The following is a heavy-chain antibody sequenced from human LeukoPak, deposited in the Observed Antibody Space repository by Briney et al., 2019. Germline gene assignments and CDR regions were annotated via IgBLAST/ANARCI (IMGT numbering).Heavy chain of an antibody. CDR1: GFTFNNFA. J-gene: IGHJ3*02. V-gene: IGHV3-23*01. D-gene: IGHD4-23*01. Sequence: PGGSLRLSCAASGFTFNNFAVSWVRQAPGKGLEWVSAISGSGGSTYYADSVKGRFTISRDNSKNTLYLQMNSLRAEDTAVYYCAKSPAVDAAFDIWGQGTMVTVSS. CDR2: ISGSGGST. CDR3: AKSPAVDAAFDI.